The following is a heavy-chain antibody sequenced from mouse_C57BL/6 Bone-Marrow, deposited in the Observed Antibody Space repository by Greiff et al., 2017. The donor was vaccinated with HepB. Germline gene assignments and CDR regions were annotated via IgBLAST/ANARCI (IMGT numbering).Heavy chain of an antibody. Sequence: QVQLQQPGAELVKPGASVKLSCKASGCTFTSYWMQWVKQRPGQGLEWIGEIDPSDSYTNYNQKFKGKATLTVDTSSSTAYMQLSSLTSEDSAVYYCARFSPYAMDYWGQGTSVTVSS. CDR1: GCTFTSYW. CDR2: IDPSDSYT. J-gene: IGHJ4*01. CDR3: ARFSPYAMDY. V-gene: IGHV1-50*01.